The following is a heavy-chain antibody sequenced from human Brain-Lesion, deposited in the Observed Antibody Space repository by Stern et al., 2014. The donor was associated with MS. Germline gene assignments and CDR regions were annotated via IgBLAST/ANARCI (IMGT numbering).Heavy chain of an antibody. CDR2: FDPEDGEP. D-gene: IGHD1-26*01. J-gene: IGHJ4*02. Sequence: VQLVESGAEVKKPGASVKVSCKVSGYTLTELSMHWVRQAPRQGLERMGGFDPEDGEPIYAQKFQGRVTMTEDTSTDTAYMELSSLRSEDTAVYYCATLSPGAGGNYYRHFDYWGQGTLVTVSS. CDR3: ATLSPGAGGNYYRHFDY. V-gene: IGHV1-24*01. CDR1: GYTLTELS.